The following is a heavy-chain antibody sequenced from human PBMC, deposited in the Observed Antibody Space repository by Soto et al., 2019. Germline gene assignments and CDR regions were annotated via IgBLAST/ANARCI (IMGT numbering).Heavy chain of an antibody. D-gene: IGHD5-12*01. CDR2: ISGSGGST. CDR1: GFAFSSHA. CDR3: AKGSGYDTQYYFDY. Sequence: EVQLLESGGGLVQPGGSLRLSSAAYGFAFSSHAMSWFRKAPGKGLEWVSAISGSGGSTYYADSVKGRFTISRDNSKNTLYLQMNSLRAEDTAVYYCAKGSGYDTQYYFDYWGQGTLVTVSS. J-gene: IGHJ4*02. V-gene: IGHV3-23*01.